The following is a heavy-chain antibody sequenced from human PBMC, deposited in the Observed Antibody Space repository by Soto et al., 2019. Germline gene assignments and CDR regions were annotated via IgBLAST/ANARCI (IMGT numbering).Heavy chain of an antibody. Sequence: ASETLSLTCVVSGGSVTSYHWSWIRQFPGKGLEWIAYTAYTGNTNYNPSLKSRVTISLDTSDNDFSLRLTSLTAADTAVYYCARVHSGWSSGHGLDVWGQGTTVTVSS. J-gene: IGHJ6*02. V-gene: IGHV4-59*02. D-gene: IGHD6-19*01. CDR2: TAYTGNT. CDR1: GGSVTSYH. CDR3: ARVHSGWSSGHGLDV.